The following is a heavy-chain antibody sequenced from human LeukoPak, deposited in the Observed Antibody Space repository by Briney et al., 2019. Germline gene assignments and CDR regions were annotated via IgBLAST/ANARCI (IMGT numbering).Heavy chain of an antibody. D-gene: IGHD6-13*01. V-gene: IGHV1-18*01. CDR2: ISAYNGNT. J-gene: IGHJ4*02. CDR1: GYTFTIYG. Sequence: ASVTVSFKASGYTFTIYGISWVRQAPGQGLEWMGWISAYNGNTNYAQKLQGRVTMTTDTSTSTAYMELRSLRSDDTAVYYCARDRQLAYFDYWGQGTLVTVSS. CDR3: ARDRQLAYFDY.